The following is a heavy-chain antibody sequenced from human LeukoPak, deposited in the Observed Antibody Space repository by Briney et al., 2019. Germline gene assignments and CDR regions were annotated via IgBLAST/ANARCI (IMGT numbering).Heavy chain of an antibody. CDR2: ISGSGGST. CDR3: AKGGGSFWYYFDY. CDR1: GFTFSSYV. D-gene: IGHD3-3*01. V-gene: IGHV3-23*01. J-gene: IGHJ4*02. Sequence: GGSLRLSCAAPGFTFSSYVMSWVRQAPGKGLDWVSAISGSGGSTYYADSVKGRFTISRDNSKNTLYLQMNSLRAEDTAVYYCAKGGGSFWYYFDYWGQGTLVTVSS.